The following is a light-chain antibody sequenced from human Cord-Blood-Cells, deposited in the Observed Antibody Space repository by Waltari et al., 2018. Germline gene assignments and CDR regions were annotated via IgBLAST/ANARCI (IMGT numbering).Light chain of an antibody. Sequence: DTQMTQSPSSLSPSVGARVTITCRARQSISSYLNWYQQKPGKAPKHLIYAASSLQSGVPSRFSGSGSGTDFTRTISRLQPEDFATYYCQQSYSTPRTFGQGTKVEIK. CDR2: AAS. CDR1: QSISSY. V-gene: IGKV1-39*01. J-gene: IGKJ1*01. CDR3: QQSYSTPRT.